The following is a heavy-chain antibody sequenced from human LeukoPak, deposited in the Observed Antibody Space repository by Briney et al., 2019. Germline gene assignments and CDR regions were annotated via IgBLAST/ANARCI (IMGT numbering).Heavy chain of an antibody. J-gene: IGHJ6*03. Sequence: PGGSLRLSCAASGFTFSSYSMNWVRQAPGKGLEWVSYISSSSSTIYYADSVKGRFTISRDNAKNSLYLQMNSLRAEGTAVYYCARDRCTNGVCFTHYYYYYMDVWGKGTTVTVSS. V-gene: IGHV3-48*01. D-gene: IGHD2-8*01. CDR2: ISSSSSTI. CDR1: GFTFSSYS. CDR3: ARDRCTNGVCFTHYYYYYMDV.